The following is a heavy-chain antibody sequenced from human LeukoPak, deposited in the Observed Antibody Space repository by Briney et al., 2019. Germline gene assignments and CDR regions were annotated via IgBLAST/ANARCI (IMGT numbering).Heavy chain of an antibody. V-gene: IGHV3-23*01. CDR2: ITYNGAAT. CDR1: GFIFCGYA. D-gene: IGHD3-9*01. CDR3: AKDGLYFDGSTHIYYFDS. Sequence: GGSLRLSCAASGFIFCGYAMTWVRHAPGKGLEWVSSITYNGAATYYLDSVKARFTISRDNSRSTLYLQMDSLTAADTALSYCAKDGLYFDGSTHIYYFDSWGQGTLVAVSS. J-gene: IGHJ4*02.